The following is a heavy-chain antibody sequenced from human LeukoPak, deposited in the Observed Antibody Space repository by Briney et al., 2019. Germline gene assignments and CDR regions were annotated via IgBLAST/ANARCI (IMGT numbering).Heavy chain of an antibody. CDR2: ISTSGSTI. J-gene: IGHJ4*02. Sequence: GGSLRLSCAASGFTFSDYYMSWIRQAPGKGLEWVSYISTSGSTIYYADSVKGRFTISRDNAKNSMYLQMNSLRAEDTAVYYCAKDTGVGATWVNTVFDYWGQGTLVTVSS. CDR1: GFTFSDYY. D-gene: IGHD1-26*01. V-gene: IGHV3-11*01. CDR3: AKDTGVGATWVNTVFDY.